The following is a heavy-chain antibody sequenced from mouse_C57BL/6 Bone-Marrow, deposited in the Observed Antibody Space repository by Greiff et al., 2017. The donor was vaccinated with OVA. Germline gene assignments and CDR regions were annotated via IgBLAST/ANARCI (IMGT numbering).Heavy chain of an antibody. CDR2: IYPRSGNT. CDR3: ARGGGTAEVEDYYGMDY. D-gene: IGHD1-1*01. V-gene: IGHV1-81*01. J-gene: IGHJ4*01. CDR1: GYTFTSYG. Sequence: QVQLQQSGAELARPGASVKLSCKASGYTFTSYGISWVKQRTGQGLEWIGEIYPRSGNTYYNEKFKGKATLTADKSSSTAYMELSSLTSEDSAVYGCARGGGTAEVEDYYGMDYWGQGTGVTVSA.